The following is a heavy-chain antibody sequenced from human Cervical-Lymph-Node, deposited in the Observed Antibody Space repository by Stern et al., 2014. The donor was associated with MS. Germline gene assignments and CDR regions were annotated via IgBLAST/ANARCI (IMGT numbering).Heavy chain of an antibody. CDR1: GYTFTSYW. CDR3: ARQRYFDY. Sequence: VQLVQSGPEVKRPGESLKISCQASGYTFTSYWIGWVRQMPGKGLEWIAIIFPGGSDIRYSPSFPGQGTIPSDKSRSTAYLQWNNLKASDTAIYYCARQRYFDYWGQGTLVTVSS. J-gene: IGHJ4*02. V-gene: IGHV5-51*01. CDR2: IFPGGSDI.